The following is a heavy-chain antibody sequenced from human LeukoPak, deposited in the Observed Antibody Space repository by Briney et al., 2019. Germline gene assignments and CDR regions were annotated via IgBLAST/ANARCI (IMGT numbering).Heavy chain of an antibody. Sequence: SETLSLTCTVSGGSISSYYWSWIRQPPGKGLEWIGYIYYSGSTNYNPSLKSQVTISVDTSKNQFSLKLSSVTAADTAVYYCAKGRWNYYYFDYWGQGTLVTVSS. CDR3: AKGRWNYYYFDY. CDR1: GGSISSYY. D-gene: IGHD1-7*01. V-gene: IGHV4-59*01. J-gene: IGHJ4*02. CDR2: IYYSGST.